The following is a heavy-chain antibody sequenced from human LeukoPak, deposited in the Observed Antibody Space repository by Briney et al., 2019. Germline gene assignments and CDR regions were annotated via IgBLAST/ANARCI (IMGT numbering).Heavy chain of an antibody. J-gene: IGHJ4*02. V-gene: IGHV3-23*01. CDR1: GFTFSNYA. CDR3: AKLSGLYFDY. D-gene: IGHD1-26*01. Sequence: GGSLRLSCAASGFTFSNYAMSWVRQAPGKGLEWVSAISGSASSTYHADSVKGRFTISRDNSKNTLYLQMNSLRAEDTAVYYCAKLSGLYFDYWGQGTLVTVSS. CDR2: ISGSASST.